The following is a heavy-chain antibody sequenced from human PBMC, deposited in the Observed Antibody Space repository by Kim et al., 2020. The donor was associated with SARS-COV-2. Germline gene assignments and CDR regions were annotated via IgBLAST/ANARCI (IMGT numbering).Heavy chain of an antibody. CDR3: ARDGKLELPLTGDP. Sequence: AQKFQGRVTMTRDTSISTAYMELSRLRSDDTAVYYCARDGKLELPLTGDPWGQGTLVTVSS. J-gene: IGHJ5*02. V-gene: IGHV1-2*02. D-gene: IGHD1-7*01.